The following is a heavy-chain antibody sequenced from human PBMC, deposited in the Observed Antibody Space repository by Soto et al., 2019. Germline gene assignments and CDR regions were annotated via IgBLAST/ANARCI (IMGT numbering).Heavy chain of an antibody. CDR1: GFSISTYS. CDR3: VRAPLYSGSY. J-gene: IGHJ4*02. Sequence: EVQLVESGGGLVQPGGSLRLSCAASGFSISTYSMNWVRQAPRKGLEWVSYISSGSSTIHYADSVKGRFTISRDNAKNSLFLQMNSLRDEDTAVYYCVRAPLYSGSYWGQGTLVTVSS. CDR2: ISSGSSTI. D-gene: IGHD1-26*01. V-gene: IGHV3-48*02.